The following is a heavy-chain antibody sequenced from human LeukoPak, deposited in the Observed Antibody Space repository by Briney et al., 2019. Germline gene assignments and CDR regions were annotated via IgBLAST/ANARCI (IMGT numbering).Heavy chain of an antibody. Sequence: ASVKVSCKASGGTFSSYAISWVRQAPGQGLEWMGGIIPIFGTANYAQKFQGRVTITADESTSTAYMELSSLRSEDTAVYYCATGRKWYYFDYWGQGTLVTVSS. CDR3: ATGRKWYYFDY. D-gene: IGHD2-8*01. CDR1: GGTFSSYA. J-gene: IGHJ4*02. V-gene: IGHV1-69*13. CDR2: IIPIFGTA.